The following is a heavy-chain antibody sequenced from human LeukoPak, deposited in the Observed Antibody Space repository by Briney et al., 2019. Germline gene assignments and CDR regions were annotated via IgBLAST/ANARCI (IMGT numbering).Heavy chain of an antibody. CDR1: GFTFGDYA. D-gene: IGHD2-2*01. Sequence: GGSLRLSCTASGFTFGDYAMSWVRQAPGKGLEWVGFIRSKAYGGTTEYAASVKGRFTISRDDSKSIAYLQMNSLKTEDTAVYYCTSGDIVVVPAAIYYYYGMDVWGQGTTVTVSS. CDR2: IRSKAYGGTT. V-gene: IGHV3-49*04. J-gene: IGHJ6*02. CDR3: TSGDIVVVPAAIYYYYGMDV.